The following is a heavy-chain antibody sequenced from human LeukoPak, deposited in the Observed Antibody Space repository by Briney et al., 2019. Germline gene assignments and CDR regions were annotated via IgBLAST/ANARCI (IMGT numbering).Heavy chain of an antibody. V-gene: IGHV1-69*05. J-gene: IGHJ6*03. CDR2: IIPIFGTA. CDR3: ARCRQQLVNTQHWDYYYYYMDV. D-gene: IGHD6-13*01. CDR1: GGTFSSYA. Sequence: SVKVSCKASGGTFSSYAISWVRQAPGQGLEWMGGIIPIFGTANYAQKFQGRVTTTTDESTSTAYMELSSLRYEDTDVYYCARCRQQLVNTQHWDYYYYYMDVWGKGTTVTVSS.